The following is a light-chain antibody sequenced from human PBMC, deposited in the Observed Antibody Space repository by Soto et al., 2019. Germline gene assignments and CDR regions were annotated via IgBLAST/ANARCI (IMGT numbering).Light chain of an antibody. V-gene: IGLV2-23*01. CDR2: EGS. J-gene: IGLJ3*02. CDR1: SSDVGSYNL. CDR3: CSYAGGDTWV. Sequence: QSVLTQPASVSGSPGLSITISCTGTSSDVGSYNLVSWYQQHPGKAPKLMIYEGSKRPSGVSNRFSGSKSGNTASLTISGLQAEDEADYYCCSYAGGDTWVFGGGTTLTVL.